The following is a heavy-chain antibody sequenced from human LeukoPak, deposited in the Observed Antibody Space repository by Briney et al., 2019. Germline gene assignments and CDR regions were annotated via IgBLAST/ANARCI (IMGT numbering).Heavy chain of an antibody. CDR3: AKDPSTYCSGGSCYYDY. D-gene: IGHD2-15*01. Sequence: GGSLRLSCAASGFTFSSYAMSWVRQAPGKGLEWVSAISGSGGSTYYADSVKGRFTISRGNSKNTLYLQMNSLRAEDTAVYYCAKDPSTYCSGGSCYYDYWGQGTLVTVSS. V-gene: IGHV3-23*01. J-gene: IGHJ4*02. CDR2: ISGSGGST. CDR1: GFTFSSYA.